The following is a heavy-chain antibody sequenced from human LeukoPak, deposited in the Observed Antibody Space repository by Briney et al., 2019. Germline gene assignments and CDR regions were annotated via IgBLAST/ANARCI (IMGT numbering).Heavy chain of an antibody. D-gene: IGHD6-13*01. Sequence: GESLKISCKGSGYSFTTYWIAWVRQMPGKGLEWMGIIYPGDSDTRYSPSFEGQVTISADESISTAYLQWCSLKASDTAMYYCARRGAADGGHHFDYWGQGTLVTVSS. V-gene: IGHV5-51*01. CDR1: GYSFTTYW. CDR2: IYPGDSDT. CDR3: ARRGAADGGHHFDY. J-gene: IGHJ4*02.